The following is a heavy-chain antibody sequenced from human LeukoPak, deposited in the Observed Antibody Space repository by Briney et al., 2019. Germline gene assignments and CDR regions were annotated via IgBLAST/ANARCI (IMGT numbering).Heavy chain of an antibody. Sequence: PSETLSLTCAVYGGSFSNYYWSWIRQPLGKGLEWIGEINHSGSTNYNPSLKSRVTISVDTSKNQFSLKLSSVTAADTAVYYCATHGETTGTNWFDPWGQGTLVTVSS. CDR3: ATHGETTGTNWFDP. CDR2: INHSGST. J-gene: IGHJ5*02. V-gene: IGHV4-34*01. CDR1: GGSFSNYY. D-gene: IGHD4-17*01.